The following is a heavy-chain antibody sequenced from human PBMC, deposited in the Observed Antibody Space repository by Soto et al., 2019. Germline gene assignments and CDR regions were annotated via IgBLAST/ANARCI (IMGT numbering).Heavy chain of an antibody. J-gene: IGHJ4*02. CDR3: VRDGSSVWHFGS. Sequence: EVQLVESGGGSVQPGGSLRLSCEASGFTFSNFWMSWISQVPGKGLEWVANVRQDGSQKYLVDSVKGRFTISRDNAKNSLYLQRNSLRAEDTAVYYCVRDGSSVWHFGSWGQGTLVTVSS. CDR1: GFTFSNFW. V-gene: IGHV3-7*01. D-gene: IGHD6-19*01. CDR2: VRQDGSQK.